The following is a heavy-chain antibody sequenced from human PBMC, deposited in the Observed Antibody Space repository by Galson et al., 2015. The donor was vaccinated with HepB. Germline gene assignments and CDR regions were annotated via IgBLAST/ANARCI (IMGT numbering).Heavy chain of an antibody. J-gene: IGHJ4*02. CDR3: ARDLALGTTIISDY. V-gene: IGHV3-33*01. Sequence: SLRLSCAASGFTFNRFGMHWVRQAPGKGLEWVAVTWYDGSEKYYASSVNGRFSISRDNSRNTLYLQMNSLRAEDTAIYYCARDLALGTTIISDYWGQGTLVTVSS. D-gene: IGHD1-7*01. CDR1: GFTFNRFG. CDR2: TWYDGSEK.